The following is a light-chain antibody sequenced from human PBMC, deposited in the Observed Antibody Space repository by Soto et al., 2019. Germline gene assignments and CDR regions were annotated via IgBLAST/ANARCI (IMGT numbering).Light chain of an antibody. J-gene: IGKJ1*01. CDR2: WAS. V-gene: IGKV4-1*01. CDR1: QSVLYSSNNKNY. CDR3: QQYYRPWT. Sequence: DIVMTQSPDSLAVSLGERATINCKSSQSVLYSSNNKNYLAWYQQKPGQPPKLLIYWASTRESGVPDRFSGSGSGTDFPLPISSLQAEDVAVYYCQQYYRPWTFGQGTKVEIK.